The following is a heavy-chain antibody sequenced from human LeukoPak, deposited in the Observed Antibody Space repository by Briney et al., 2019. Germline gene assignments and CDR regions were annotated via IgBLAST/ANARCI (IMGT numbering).Heavy chain of an antibody. CDR1: GITFISAW. V-gene: IGHV3-15*01. J-gene: IGHJ4*02. Sequence: PGGSLRLSCAASGITFISAWMNRLRQAPGKGLEWVGRIKSKTDGGTAEYAAPVKGRFIISRDDSKNTLYLQMNSLNSDDTGVYYCATALRGVGFWGQGTLVTVPS. D-gene: IGHD3-3*01. CDR2: IKSKTDGGTA. CDR3: ATALRGVGF.